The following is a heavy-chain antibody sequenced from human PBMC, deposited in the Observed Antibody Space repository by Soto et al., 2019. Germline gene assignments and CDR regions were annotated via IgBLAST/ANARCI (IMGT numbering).Heavy chain of an antibody. Sequence: LXLICAVCGVSFSDSYWSWIRQSPEKGLEWIGEITNSGSTYYNPSLKSRVTISGDTSKNQFSLEVRSVTAADTDVYFCARGRTAIATRWFDSWGQGTLVTVYS. CDR1: GVSFSDSY. CDR3: ARGRTAIATRWFDS. J-gene: IGHJ5*01. D-gene: IGHD1-1*01. CDR2: ITNSGST. V-gene: IGHV4-34*01.